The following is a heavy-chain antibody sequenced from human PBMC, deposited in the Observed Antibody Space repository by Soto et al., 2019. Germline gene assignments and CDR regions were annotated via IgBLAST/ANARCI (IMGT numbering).Heavy chain of an antibody. J-gene: IGHJ4*02. CDR3: TRLSDTTTEGFDY. Sequence: EVQLVESGGGLVQPGVSLKLSCAASGFTFSVSAVHWVRQSSGKGLEWVGRVRSKAKDYATAYAASVKGRFTVSRDDSMNTAYLEMNSLKTEDTAVYYCTRLSDTTTEGFDYWGRGTLVTVAS. CDR1: GFTFSVSA. CDR2: VRSKAKDYAT. V-gene: IGHV3-73*02. D-gene: IGHD1-26*01.